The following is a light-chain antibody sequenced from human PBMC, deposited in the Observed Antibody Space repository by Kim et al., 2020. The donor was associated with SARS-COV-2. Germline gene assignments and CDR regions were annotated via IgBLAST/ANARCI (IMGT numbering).Light chain of an antibody. V-gene: IGKV3D-15*01. CDR3: QQYKIWPPLT. J-gene: IGKJ4*01. Sequence: SPGERAHLTCRATESISDNLAWYQQKPGQAPRLLIYGASTRATGIPARFRGSGSGTEFTLIITTLQSEDFAMYYCQQYKIWPPLTFGGGTKVDIK. CDR1: ESISDN. CDR2: GAS.